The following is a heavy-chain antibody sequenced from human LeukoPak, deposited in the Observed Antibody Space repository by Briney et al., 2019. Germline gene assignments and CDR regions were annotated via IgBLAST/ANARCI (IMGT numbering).Heavy chain of an antibody. CDR1: GFTLGDYD. V-gene: IGHV3-9*01. Sequence: HSGGSLRLSCAASGFTLGDYDIHWVRQAPGKGPEWVSSISSNSDTIAYAEPVKGRFTISRDTSKNTLYLQMNSLRAEDTAVYYCLRGYYDSNRYFDFDYWGRGTLVTVSS. D-gene: IGHD3-22*01. J-gene: IGHJ4*02. CDR2: ISSNSDTI. CDR3: LRGYYDSNRYFDFDY.